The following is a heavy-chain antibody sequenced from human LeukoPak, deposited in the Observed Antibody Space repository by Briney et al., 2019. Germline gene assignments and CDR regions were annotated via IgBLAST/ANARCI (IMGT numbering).Heavy chain of an antibody. Sequence: AGGSLRLSCAASGFTFSSYAMSWVRQAPGKGLEWVSDISGSGGSTYYADSVKSRFTISRDNSKNTLYLQMNSLRAEDTAVYYCAKEARSGPGVFDYWGQGTLVTVSS. D-gene: IGHD3-10*01. J-gene: IGHJ4*02. V-gene: IGHV3-23*01. CDR3: AKEARSGPGVFDY. CDR1: GFTFSSYA. CDR2: ISGSGGST.